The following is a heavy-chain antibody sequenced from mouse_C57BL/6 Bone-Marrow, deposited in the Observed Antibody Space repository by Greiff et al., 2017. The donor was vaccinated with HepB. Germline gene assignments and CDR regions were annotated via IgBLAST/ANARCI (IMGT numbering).Heavy chain of an antibody. Sequence: EVQLVESGGGLVQPGGSLKLSCAASGFTFSDYYMYWVRQTPEKRLEWVAYISNGGGSTYYPDTVKGRFTISRDNAKNTLYLQMSRLKSEDTAMYYCARRYYSNYGFAYWGQGTLVTVSA. J-gene: IGHJ3*01. CDR2: ISNGGGST. CDR1: GFTFSDYY. CDR3: ARRYYSNYGFAY. V-gene: IGHV5-12*01. D-gene: IGHD2-5*01.